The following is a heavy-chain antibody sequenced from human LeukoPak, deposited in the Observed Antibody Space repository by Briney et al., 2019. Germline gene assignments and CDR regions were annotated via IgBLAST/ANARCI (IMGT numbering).Heavy chain of an antibody. V-gene: IGHV3-21*01. CDR3: AREGVYYYDSSGLHENWFDP. Sequence: GGSLRLSCAASGFTFSSYSMNWVRQAPGRGLEWVSSISSSSSYIYYADSVKGRFTISRGNAKNSLYLQMNSLRAEDTAVYYCAREGVYYYDSSGLHENWFDPWGQGTLVTVSS. CDR1: GFTFSSYS. D-gene: IGHD3-22*01. J-gene: IGHJ5*02. CDR2: ISSSSSYI.